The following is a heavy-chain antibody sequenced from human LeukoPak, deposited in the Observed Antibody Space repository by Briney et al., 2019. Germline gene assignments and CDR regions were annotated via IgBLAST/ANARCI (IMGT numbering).Heavy chain of an antibody. Sequence: SETLSLTCTVSGGSISSYYWSWIRQPPGKGLEWIGYIYYSGSTNYNPSPKSRVTISVDTSKNQFSLKLSSVTAADTAVYYCARSFRGYSYGYFDYWGQGTLVTVSS. CDR3: ARSFRGYSYGYFDY. CDR2: IYYSGST. J-gene: IGHJ4*02. V-gene: IGHV4-59*01. CDR1: GGSISSYY. D-gene: IGHD5-18*01.